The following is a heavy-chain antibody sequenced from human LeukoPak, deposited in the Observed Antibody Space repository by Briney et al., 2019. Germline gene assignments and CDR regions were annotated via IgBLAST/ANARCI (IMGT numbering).Heavy chain of an antibody. V-gene: IGHV1-2*02. J-gene: IGHJ4*02. CDR3: ARLVRTRTYYFDY. CDR1: GYTFTGYY. CDR2: INPNSGGT. D-gene: IGHD1-14*01. Sequence: VSVKVSCKASGYTFTGYYMHWVRQAPGQGLEWMGWINPNSGGTNYAQKFQGRVTMTRDTSISTAYMELSRLRSDDTAVYYCARLVRTRTYYFDYWGQGTLVTVSS.